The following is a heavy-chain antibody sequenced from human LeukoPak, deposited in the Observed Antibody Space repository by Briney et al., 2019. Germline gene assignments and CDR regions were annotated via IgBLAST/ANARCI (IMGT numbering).Heavy chain of an antibody. V-gene: IGHV4-30-4*08. CDR2: IYYSGST. J-gene: IGHJ3*02. D-gene: IGHD3-3*01. CDR3: ARKRFLEWLLWEDAFDI. CDR1: GGSISSGDYY. Sequence: SETLSLTCTVSGGSISSGDYYWSWIRQPPGKGLEWIGYIYYSGSTYYNPSLKSRVTISVDTSKNQFSLKLSSVTAADTAVYYCARKRFLEWLLWEDAFDIWGQGTMVTVSS.